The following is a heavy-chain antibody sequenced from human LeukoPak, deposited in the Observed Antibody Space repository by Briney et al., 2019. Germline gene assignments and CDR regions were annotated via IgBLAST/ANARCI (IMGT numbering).Heavy chain of an antibody. CDR2: IYYSGST. D-gene: IGHD2-15*01. V-gene: IGHV4-31*03. J-gene: IGHJ6*02. Sequence: SQTLSLTCTVSGGSISSGGYYWSWIRQHPGKGLEWIGYIYYSGSTYYNPSLKSRVTISVDTSKNQFSLKLSSVTAADTAVCYCARYPKRCSGGSCYYYYGMDVWGQGTTVTVSS. CDR3: ARYPKRCSGGSCYYYYGMDV. CDR1: GGSISSGGYY.